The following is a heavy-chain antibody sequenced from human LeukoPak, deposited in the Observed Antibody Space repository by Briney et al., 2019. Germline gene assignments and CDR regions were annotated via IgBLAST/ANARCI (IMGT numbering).Heavy chain of an antibody. D-gene: IGHD3-10*01. CDR1: GFAFSSYA. V-gene: IGHV3-23*01. CDR2: ISGSGGST. Sequence: GGSLRLSCAASGFAFSSYAMSWVRQAPGKGLEWVSAISGSGGSTYYADSVKGRFTISRDNSKNTLYLQMNSLRAEDTAVYYCAKVPNGDQSWYYYMDVWGKGTTVTVSS. J-gene: IGHJ6*03. CDR3: AKVPNGDQSWYYYMDV.